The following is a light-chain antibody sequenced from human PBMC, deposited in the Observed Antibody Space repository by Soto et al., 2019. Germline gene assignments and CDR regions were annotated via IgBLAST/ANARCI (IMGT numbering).Light chain of an antibody. J-gene: IGLJ1*01. CDR2: SND. V-gene: IGLV1-44*01. CDR3: AAWDDSLNGDV. Sequence: QSVLTQSPSVSGTPGQRVTISCSGSSFNIGSNTVNWYQQLPGTAPKLLIYSNDQRPSGVPDRFSGSKSGTSASLAISGLQSEDEADYYCAAWDDSLNGDVFGSGTKLTVL. CDR1: SFNIGSNT.